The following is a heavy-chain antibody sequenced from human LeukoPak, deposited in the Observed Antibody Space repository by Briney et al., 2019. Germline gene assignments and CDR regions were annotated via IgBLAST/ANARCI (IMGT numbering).Heavy chain of an antibody. V-gene: IGHV3-43*02. J-gene: IGHJ6*02. D-gene: IGHD2-15*01. CDR3: AKDKAIAATRYYYYHGMDV. CDR1: GFTFDDYA. Sequence: RASLRLSCAASGFTFDDYAMHWVRQAPGKGLEWVSLISVDGRSTYYADSVKGRFTISRDNSKNSLYLQMNSLRTEDTALYYCAKDKAIAATRYYYYHGMDVWGQGTTVTLPS. CDR2: ISVDGRST.